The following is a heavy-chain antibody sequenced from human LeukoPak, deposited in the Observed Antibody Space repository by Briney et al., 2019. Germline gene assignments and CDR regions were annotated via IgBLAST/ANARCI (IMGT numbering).Heavy chain of an antibody. CDR3: AKDLRFWDYEKLTADY. V-gene: IGHV3-33*06. CDR2: IWYDGSNK. D-gene: IGHD3/OR15-3a*01. Sequence: GRSLRLSCAASGFTFSSYGMHWVRQAPGKGLEWVAVIWYDGSNKYYGDSVKGRFTISRDNSKNTLYLQMNSLRAEDTAVYYCAKDLRFWDYEKLTADYWGQGTLVTVSS. CDR1: GFTFSSYG. J-gene: IGHJ4*02.